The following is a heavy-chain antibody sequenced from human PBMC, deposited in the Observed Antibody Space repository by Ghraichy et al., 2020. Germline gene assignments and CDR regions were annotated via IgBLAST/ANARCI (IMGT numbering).Heavy chain of an antibody. J-gene: IGHJ6*02. CDR3: AKVCSSGWYLNPLYSSCGMDF. Sequence: SETLSLTCTVSGGSISSYYWSLIRQPPGKGLEWIGYIYYSGSTNYNPSLKSRVTISVDTSKNQFSLKLSSVTAADTAVYYCAKVCSSGWYLNPLYSSCGMDFWGQGTTVTVSS. D-gene: IGHD6-19*01. CDR2: IYYSGST. V-gene: IGHV4-59*01. CDR1: GGSISSYY.